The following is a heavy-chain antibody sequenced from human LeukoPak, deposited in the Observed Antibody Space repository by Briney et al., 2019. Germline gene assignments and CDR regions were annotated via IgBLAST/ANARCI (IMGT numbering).Heavy chain of an antibody. J-gene: IGHJ4*02. CDR3: ARGGGGTYCSSTSCPGGLDY. Sequence: GRSLRLSCAASGFTFSSYAMHWVRQAPGKGLEWVAVISYDGSNKYYADSVKGRFTISRDNSKNTLYLQMNSLRAEDTAVYYCARGGGGTYCSSTSCPGGLDYWGQGTLVTVSS. D-gene: IGHD2-2*01. CDR2: ISYDGSNK. CDR1: GFTFSSYA. V-gene: IGHV3-30*04.